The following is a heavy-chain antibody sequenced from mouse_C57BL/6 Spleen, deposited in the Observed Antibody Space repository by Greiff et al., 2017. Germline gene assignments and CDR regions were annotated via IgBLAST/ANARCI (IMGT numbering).Heavy chain of an antibody. D-gene: IGHD2-4*01. J-gene: IGHJ2*01. CDR1: GYTFTDYY. Sequence: EVQLQQSGPELVKPGASVKISCKASGYTFTDYYMNWVKQSHGKSLEWIGDINPNNGGTSYNQKFKGKATLTVDKSSSTAYMELRSLTSEDSAVYYCARHYDYDYWGQGTTLTVSS. CDR3: ARHYDYDY. V-gene: IGHV1-26*01. CDR2: INPNNGGT.